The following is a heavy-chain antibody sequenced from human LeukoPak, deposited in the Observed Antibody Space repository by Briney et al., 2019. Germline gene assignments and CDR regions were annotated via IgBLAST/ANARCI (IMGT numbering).Heavy chain of an antibody. D-gene: IGHD4-17*01. V-gene: IGHV5-51*01. CDR1: GYSFTSYW. Sequence: MAGESLKISCKGSGYSFTSYWIGWVRQMPGKGLEWMGIIYPGDSDTRYSPSFQGQVTISADKSISTAYLQWSSLKASDTAIYYCARQVTTSRFDPWGQGTLVTVSS. CDR3: ARQVTTSRFDP. CDR2: IYPGDSDT. J-gene: IGHJ5*02.